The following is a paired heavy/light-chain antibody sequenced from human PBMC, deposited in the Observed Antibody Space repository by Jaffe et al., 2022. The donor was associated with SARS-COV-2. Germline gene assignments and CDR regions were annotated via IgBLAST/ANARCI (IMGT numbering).Heavy chain of an antibody. Sequence: EVQLVESGGGLIQPGRSLRLSCIASGFNFGDYSMSWFRQAPGKGLEWVGFIRKKGYGGTTEYAASVRGRFTVSRDDSKGIVYLQMNSLRTEDTAVYYCSRAGLGWAFLDYWGQGTLVTVSS. CDR2: IRKKGYGGTT. CDR1: GFNFGDYS. D-gene: IGHD1-26*01. J-gene: IGHJ4*02. V-gene: IGHV3-49*03. CDR3: SRAGLGWAFLDY.
Light chain of an antibody. J-gene: IGKJ1*01. V-gene: IGKV1-17*01. CDR3: LQHNSFPWT. CDR2: AAF. CDR1: QGIRND. Sequence: DIQMTQSPSSLSASVGDRVTITCRASQGIRNDLGWYQQKPEKAPKRLIYAAFNLESGVPSRFSGSGSGTEFTLTISSLQPEDFATYYCLQHNSFPWTFGQGTKVEIK.